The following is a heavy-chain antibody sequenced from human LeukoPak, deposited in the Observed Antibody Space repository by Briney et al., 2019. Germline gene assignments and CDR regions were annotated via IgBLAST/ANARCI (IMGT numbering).Heavy chain of an antibody. CDR3: ARGGSSWYDYFGY. Sequence: SETLSLTCTVSGASISSSSYYWGWIRQPPGKGLEWIGSIYYSGSTHYNPSLKSRVTISVDTSKYQFSLKLSYVTAEDTAVYYCARGGSSWYDYFGYWGQGTLVTVSS. J-gene: IGHJ4*02. CDR2: IYYSGST. CDR1: GASISSSSYY. V-gene: IGHV4-39*01. D-gene: IGHD6-13*01.